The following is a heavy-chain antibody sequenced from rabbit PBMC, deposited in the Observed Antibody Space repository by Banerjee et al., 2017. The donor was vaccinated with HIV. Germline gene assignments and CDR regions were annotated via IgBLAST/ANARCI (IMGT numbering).Heavy chain of an antibody. CDR3: AREGAWNYAFAL. CDR1: GFDFSSYG. CDR2: IYLGSSGST. V-gene: IGHV1S45*01. D-gene: IGHD6-1*01. Sequence: QEQLVESGGGLVQPEGSLTLSCKASGFDFSSYGVSWVRQAPGKGLEWIACIYLGSSGSTYYASWAKGRFTISKTSSTTVTLQMTSLTAADTATYFCAREGAWNYAFALWGQGTLVT. J-gene: IGHJ3*01.